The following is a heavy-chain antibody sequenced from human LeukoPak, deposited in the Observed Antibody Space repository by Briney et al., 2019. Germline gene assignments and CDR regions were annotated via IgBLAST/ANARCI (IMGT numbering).Heavy chain of an antibody. CDR2: INPNSCDT. D-gene: IGHD1-7*01. J-gene: IGHJ3*02. Sequence: GASVKVSCKASGYSFIGCYIHWVRQAPGQGLEWMGWINPNSCDTNYAQKLQGRVTMPRETSISTAYMELSRLKYDDTAVYYCARDQGRRVWYNWNYGEDAFDIWGQGTMVTVSS. V-gene: IGHV1-2*02. CDR3: ARDQGRRVWYNWNYGEDAFDI. CDR1: GYSFIGCY.